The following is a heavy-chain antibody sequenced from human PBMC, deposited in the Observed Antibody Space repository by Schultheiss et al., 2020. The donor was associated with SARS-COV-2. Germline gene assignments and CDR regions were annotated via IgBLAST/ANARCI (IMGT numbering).Heavy chain of an antibody. D-gene: IGHD3-16*01. CDR3: ARGAVGAFYYYYGMDV. CDR1: GGSISSGGYY. V-gene: IGHV4-31*03. Sequence: SETLSLTCTVSGGSISSGGYYWSWIRQHPGKGLEWIGYIYYSGSTYYNPSLKSRVTISVDTSKNQFSLKLSSVTAADTAVYYCARGAVGAFYYYYGMDVWGQGTTVTVSS. J-gene: IGHJ6*02. CDR2: IYYSGST.